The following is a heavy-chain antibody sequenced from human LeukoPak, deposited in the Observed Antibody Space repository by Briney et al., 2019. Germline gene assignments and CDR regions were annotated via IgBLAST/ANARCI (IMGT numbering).Heavy chain of an antibody. CDR1: GYSFTTYW. CDR2: INPGDSDT. CDR3: ASPRVGATAFDI. D-gene: IGHD1-26*01. J-gene: IGHJ3*02. V-gene: IGHV5-51*01. Sequence: GESLKISCKGSGYSFTTYWIGWVRQVPGKGLEYMGIINPGDSDTRYSPSFQCQVTISVDKSISTAYLQWSSLKASDTAMYYCASPRVGATAFDIWGQGTLVTVSS.